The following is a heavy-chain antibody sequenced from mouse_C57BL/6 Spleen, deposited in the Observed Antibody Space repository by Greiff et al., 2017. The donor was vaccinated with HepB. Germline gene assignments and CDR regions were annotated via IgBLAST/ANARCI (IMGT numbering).Heavy chain of an antibody. V-gene: IGHV1-78*01. CDR3: ARTKIYDGNPMDY. Sequence: QVQLQQSDAELVKPGASVKISCKVSGYTFTDYTIHWMKQRPEQGLEWIGYIYPRDGSTKYNEKFKGKATLTADKSSSTAYMQLNSLTSEDAAVYFCARTKIYDGNPMDYWGQGTSVTVSS. CDR2: IYPRDGST. CDR1: GYTFTDYT. D-gene: IGHD2-1*01. J-gene: IGHJ4*01.